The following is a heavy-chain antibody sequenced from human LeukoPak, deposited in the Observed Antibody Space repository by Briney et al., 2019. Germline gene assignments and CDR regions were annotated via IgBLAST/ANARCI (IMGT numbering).Heavy chain of an antibody. J-gene: IGHJ4*02. CDR2: INPSGGST. CDR3: ATDVGATFFDY. Sequence: ASVKVSCKASGYTFTSYYMHWVRQAPGQGLEWMGIINPSGGSTSYAQKFQGRVTMTEDTSTDTAYMELSSLRSEDTAVYYCATDVGATFFDYWGQGTLVTVSS. D-gene: IGHD1-26*01. V-gene: IGHV1-46*01. CDR1: GYTFTSYY.